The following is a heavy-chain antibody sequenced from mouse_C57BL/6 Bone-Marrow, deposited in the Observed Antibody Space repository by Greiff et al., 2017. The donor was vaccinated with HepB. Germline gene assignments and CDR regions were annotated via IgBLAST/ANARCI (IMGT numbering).Heavy chain of an antibody. D-gene: IGHD1-1*01. J-gene: IGHJ1*03. CDR1: GFTFSDYY. Sequence: VKLVESGGGLVQPGGSLKLSCAASGFTFSDYYMYWVRQTPEKRLEWVAYISNGGGSTYYPDTVKGRFTISRDNAKNTLYLQMSRLKSEDTAMYYCARRNYGSSGWYFDVWGTGTTVTVSS. CDR2: ISNGGGST. CDR3: ARRNYGSSGWYFDV. V-gene: IGHV5-12*01.